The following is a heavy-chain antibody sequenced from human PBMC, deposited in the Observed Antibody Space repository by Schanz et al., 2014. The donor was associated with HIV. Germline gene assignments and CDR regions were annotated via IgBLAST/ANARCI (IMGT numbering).Heavy chain of an antibody. CDR2: IIPIFGTA. D-gene: IGHD3-3*02. Sequence: QVQLVQSGAAVKKPGSSVKVSCKASGGIFSYHAINWVRQAPGQGLEWMGGIIPIFGTANYAQKFQGRVTIIADESTSTAYMELSSLRSADTAVYFCARAAFSSEYYYGMDVWGQGTTVTVSS. V-gene: IGHV1-69*01. J-gene: IGHJ6*02. CDR1: GGIFSYHA. CDR3: ARAAFSSEYYYGMDV.